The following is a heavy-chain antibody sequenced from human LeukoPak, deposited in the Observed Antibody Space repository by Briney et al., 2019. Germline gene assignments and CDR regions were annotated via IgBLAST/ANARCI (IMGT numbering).Heavy chain of an antibody. CDR2: IYYTGST. CDR1: GGSVSSDSYY. D-gene: IGHD3-3*01. V-gene: IGHV4-61*01. CDR3: ARALQYYDFWSGYSHPYGMDV. J-gene: IGHJ6*02. Sequence: PSETLSLTCTVSGGSVSSDSYYWSWIRQPPGKGLEWIGYIYYTGSTNYNPSLKSRVTISVDMSKNQFSLKLTSVTAADTAVYYCARALQYYDFWSGYSHPYGMDVWGQGTTVTVSS.